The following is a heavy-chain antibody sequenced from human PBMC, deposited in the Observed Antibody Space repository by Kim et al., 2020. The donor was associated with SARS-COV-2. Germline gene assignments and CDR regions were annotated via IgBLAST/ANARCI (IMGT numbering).Heavy chain of an antibody. V-gene: IGHV1-18*01. CDR3: ARDLGAAGGAFDI. J-gene: IGHJ3*02. D-gene: IGHD6-13*01. Sequence: YAQKLQGRVTMTTDTSTSTAYMELRSLRSDDTAVYYCARDLGAAGGAFDIWGQGTMVTVSS.